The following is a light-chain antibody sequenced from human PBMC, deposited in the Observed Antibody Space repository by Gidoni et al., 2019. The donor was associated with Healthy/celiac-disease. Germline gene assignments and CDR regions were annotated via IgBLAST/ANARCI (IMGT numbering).Light chain of an antibody. V-gene: IGKV1-39*01. CDR1: QSISSY. CDR2: AAS. Sequence: DIKMTQSPSSLSASVGDRVTITCRASQSISSYLNWYQQKPGKAPKLLIYAASSLQSGVPSRFSGSGSGTDFTHTISSLQPEDFATYYCQQSYSTPMYTFGQGTKLEIK. CDR3: QQSYSTPMYT. J-gene: IGKJ2*01.